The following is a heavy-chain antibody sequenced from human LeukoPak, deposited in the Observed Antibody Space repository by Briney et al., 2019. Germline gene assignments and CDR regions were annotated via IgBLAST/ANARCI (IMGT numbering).Heavy chain of an antibody. CDR3: AKDQDSSGWEAFDY. Sequence: GGSLRLSCAASGFTFSSYSMNWVRQAPGKELEWVSSISSSSSYIYYADSVKGRFTISRDNAKNSLYLQMNSLRAEDTAVYYCAKDQDSSGWEAFDYWGQGTLVTVSS. D-gene: IGHD6-19*01. V-gene: IGHV3-21*01. CDR1: GFTFSSYS. J-gene: IGHJ4*02. CDR2: ISSSSSYI.